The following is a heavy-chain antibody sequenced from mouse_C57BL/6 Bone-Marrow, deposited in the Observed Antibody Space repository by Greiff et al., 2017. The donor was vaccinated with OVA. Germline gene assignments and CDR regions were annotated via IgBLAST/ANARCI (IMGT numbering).Heavy chain of an antibody. D-gene: IGHD5-1*01. J-gene: IGHJ4*01. V-gene: IGHV1-50*01. Sequence: QVQLKQPGAELVKPGASVKLSCKASGYTFTSYWMQWVKQRPGQGLEWIGEIDPSDSYTNYNQKFKGKATLTVDTSSSTAYMQLSSLTSEDSAVYYCARKGRTPYAMDYWGQGTSVTVSS. CDR2: IDPSDSYT. CDR3: ARKGRTPYAMDY. CDR1: GYTFTSYW.